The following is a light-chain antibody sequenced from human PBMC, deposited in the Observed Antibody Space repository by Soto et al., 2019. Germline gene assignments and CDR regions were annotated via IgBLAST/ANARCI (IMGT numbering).Light chain of an antibody. Sequence: EIFLTQSPATLSLSPWEIATLSCRASENIYTNLAWYQQKPGQAPRLLFYGASTRATGLPARFSGTGSGTEFTLTINSLQAEDSAVYYCQQYYNWPRTFGQGTRLEIK. CDR2: GAS. CDR1: ENIYTN. J-gene: IGKJ5*01. V-gene: IGKV3-15*01. CDR3: QQYYNWPRT.